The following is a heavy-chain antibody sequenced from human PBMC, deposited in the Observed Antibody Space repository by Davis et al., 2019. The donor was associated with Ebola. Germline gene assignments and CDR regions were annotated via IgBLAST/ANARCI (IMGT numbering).Heavy chain of an antibody. CDR3: ATLRRTITGMDDGFDI. D-gene: IGHD1-20*01. V-gene: IGHV5-51*01. CDR2: IFPRDSDT. J-gene: IGHJ3*02. CDR1: GSSFSTHW. Sequence: GESLKISCKDSGSSFSTHWIGWVRQMPGKGLEWMGIIFPRDSDTRYSPSFRGQVTISADKSAKTAFLQWSSLKASDTAIYYCATLRRTITGMDDGFDIWGHGTMVTVSS.